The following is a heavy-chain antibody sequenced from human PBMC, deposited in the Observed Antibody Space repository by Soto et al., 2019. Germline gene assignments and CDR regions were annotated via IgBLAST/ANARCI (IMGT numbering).Heavy chain of an antibody. J-gene: IGHJ6*02. V-gene: IGHV3-74*01. CDR2: INSDGSST. CDR3: ARDGGYYGSGPYGMDV. D-gene: IGHD3-10*01. Sequence: EVQLVESGGGLVQPGGSLRLSCAASGFTFSSYWMHWVRQAPGKGLVWVSRINSDGSSTSYSDSVKGRFTISRDNAKNTLYLQMNSLRAEDTAVYYCARDGGYYGSGPYGMDVWGQGTTVTVSS. CDR1: GFTFSSYW.